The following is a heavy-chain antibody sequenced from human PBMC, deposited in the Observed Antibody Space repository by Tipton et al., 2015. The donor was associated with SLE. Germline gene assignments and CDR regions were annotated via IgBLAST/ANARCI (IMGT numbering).Heavy chain of an antibody. D-gene: IGHD3-10*01. V-gene: IGHV3-21*03. CDR2: ISSSSRYI. Sequence: GSLRLSCAASGFTFSSYTMNWIRQAPGKGLEWVSSISSSSRYIQYADSVKGRVTISRDNAKNSLYLQMNSLRAEDTAVYYCAREPTRGGYFDLWGRGTLVSVSS. J-gene: IGHJ2*01. CDR3: AREPTRGGYFDL. CDR1: GFTFSSYT.